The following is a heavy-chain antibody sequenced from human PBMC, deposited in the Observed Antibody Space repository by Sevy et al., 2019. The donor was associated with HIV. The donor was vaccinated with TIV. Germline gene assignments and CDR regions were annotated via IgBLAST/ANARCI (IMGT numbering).Heavy chain of an antibody. V-gene: IGHV3-21*01. J-gene: IGHJ6*03. CDR3: ARDLRNYDFWSGSTYMDV. D-gene: IGHD3-3*01. CDR1: GFTFSTYG. CDR2: ISSSSSYI. Sequence: GGSLRLSCVASGFTFSTYGMNWVRQAPGKGLEWVSSISSSSSYIYYADSVKGRFTIYRDNAKNSLYLQMNSLRAEDTAVYYCARDLRNYDFWSGSTYMDVWGKGTTVTVSS.